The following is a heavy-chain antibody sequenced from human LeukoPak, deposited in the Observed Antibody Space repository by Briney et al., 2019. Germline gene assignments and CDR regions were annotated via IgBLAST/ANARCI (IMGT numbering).Heavy chain of an antibody. J-gene: IGHJ5*02. CDR2: INPSGGST. CDR3: ARDKRQQLVLGLFDP. CDR1: GGTFSNYA. Sequence: ASVKVSCKASGGTFSNYAIGWVRQAPGQGLEWMGIINPSGGSTSYAQKFQGRVTMTRDTSISTAYMELSRLRSDDTAVYYCARDKRQQLVLGLFDPWGQGTLVTVSS. V-gene: IGHV1-46*01. D-gene: IGHD6-13*01.